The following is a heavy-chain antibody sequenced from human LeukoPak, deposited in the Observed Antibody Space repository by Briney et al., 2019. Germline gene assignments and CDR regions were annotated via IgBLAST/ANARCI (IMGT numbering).Heavy chain of an antibody. CDR3: ARGPALLYSPYYYGSGSYYKFDY. D-gene: IGHD3-10*01. J-gene: IGHJ4*02. Sequence: ASVKVSCKASGYTFTSYYMHWVRQAPGQGLEWMGIINPSGGSTSYAQKFQGRVTMTRDTSTSTVYMELSSLRSEDTAVYYCARGPALLYSPYYYGSGSYYKFDYWGQGTLVTVSS. CDR1: GYTFTSYY. CDR2: INPSGGST. V-gene: IGHV1-46*01.